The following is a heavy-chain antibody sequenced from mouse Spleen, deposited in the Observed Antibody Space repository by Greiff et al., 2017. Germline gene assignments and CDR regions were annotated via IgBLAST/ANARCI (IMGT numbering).Heavy chain of an antibody. Sequence: EVKLVESGPGLVKPSQSLSLTCTVTGYSITSDYAWNWIRQFPGNKLEWMGYISYSGSTSYNPSLKSRISITRDTSKNQFFLQLNSVTTEDTATYYCARDLDGGYAMDYWGQGTSVTVSS. CDR3: ARDLDGGYAMDY. V-gene: IGHV3-2*02. J-gene: IGHJ4*01. CDR1: GYSITSDYA. CDR2: ISYSGST. D-gene: IGHD1-2*01.